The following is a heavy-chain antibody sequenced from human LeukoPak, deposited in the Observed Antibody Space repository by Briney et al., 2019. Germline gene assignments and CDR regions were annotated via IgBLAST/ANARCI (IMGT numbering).Heavy chain of an antibody. Sequence: GGSLRLSCAASGFTFSSYGMHWVRQAPGKGLEWVAVISYDGSNKYYADSVKGRFTISRDNSKNTLYLQMNSLRAEDTAVYYCVFWGELHAYDYWGQGTLVTVSS. V-gene: IGHV3-30*03. CDR3: VFWGELHAYDY. D-gene: IGHD1-26*01. J-gene: IGHJ4*02. CDR2: ISYDGSNK. CDR1: GFTFSSYG.